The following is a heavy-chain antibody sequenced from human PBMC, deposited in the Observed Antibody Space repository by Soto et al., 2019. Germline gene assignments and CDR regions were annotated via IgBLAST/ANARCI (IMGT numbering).Heavy chain of an antibody. V-gene: IGHV4-39*01. CDR1: SGSISVTNVF. CDR3: ARITGRHLDY. D-gene: IGHD1-20*01. Sequence: SEDLFLTCTVSSGSISVTNVFWRWVRQPPGKGLEWIGNIDYSGTDYFSPSLATRVTFHVDTSKNQFSLTLYSVTAADTAVYYCARITGRHLDYWGQGILVTVS. J-gene: IGHJ4*02. CDR2: IDYSGTD.